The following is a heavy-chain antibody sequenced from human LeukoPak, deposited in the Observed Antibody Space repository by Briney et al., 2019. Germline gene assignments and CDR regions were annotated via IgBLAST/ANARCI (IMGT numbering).Heavy chain of an antibody. Sequence: PGRSLRLSRAASGFTFSSYAMHWVRQAPGRGLECVAVTSYDGSNKYYADSVMGRVTISGYNSKNTLYLQMNIMRAEDTAVYYCARDPITFGGDIDYYFDYWGRGTLATASS. V-gene: IGHV3-30-3*01. CDR2: TSYDGSNK. D-gene: IGHD3-16*02. CDR1: GFTFSSYA. J-gene: IGHJ4*02. CDR3: ARDPITFGGDIDYYFDY.